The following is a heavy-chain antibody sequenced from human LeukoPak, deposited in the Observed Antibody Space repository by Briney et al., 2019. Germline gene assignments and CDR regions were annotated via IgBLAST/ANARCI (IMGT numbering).Heavy chain of an antibody. CDR1: GFTFSSCW. D-gene: IGHD1-26*01. Sequence: GGSLRLSCAASGFTFSSCWMHWVRQAPGKGLVWVSRINSDGSSTSYADSVKGRFTISRDNAKNTLYLQMNSLRAEDTAVYYCVRADSGSHWPDYWGQGTLVTVSS. V-gene: IGHV3-74*01. J-gene: IGHJ4*02. CDR2: INSDGSST. CDR3: VRADSGSHWPDY.